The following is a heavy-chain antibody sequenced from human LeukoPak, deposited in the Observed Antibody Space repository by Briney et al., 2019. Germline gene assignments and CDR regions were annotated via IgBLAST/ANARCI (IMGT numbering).Heavy chain of an antibody. J-gene: IGHJ4*02. D-gene: IGHD1-20*01. CDR3: TTKTRYNWNDGLTYFDY. V-gene: IGHV3-15*01. CDR1: GFTFSNAW. Sequence: GGSLRLSCAASGFTFSNAWMSWVRQPPGKGLEWVGRIKSKTDGGTTDYAAPVKGRFTISRDDSKNTLYLQMNSLKTEDTAVYYCTTKTRYNWNDGLTYFDYWGQGTLVTVSS. CDR2: IKSKTDGGTT.